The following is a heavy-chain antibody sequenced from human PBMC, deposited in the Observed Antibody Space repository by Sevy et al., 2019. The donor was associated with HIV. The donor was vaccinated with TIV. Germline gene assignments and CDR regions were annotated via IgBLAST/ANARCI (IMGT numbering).Heavy chain of an antibody. Sequence: GGSLRLSCKDFPNTFSSYWIAWVRQVPGKGLEWVGLIYPDDSETKYSTSFRGQVTISTDRSIRTAYLQWRSLKASDSAMYYCAVWGGLEVDKLGSYATPFDYWGQGTLVTVSS. V-gene: IGHV5-51*01. CDR1: PNTFSSYW. CDR3: AVWGGLEVDKLGSYATPFDY. CDR2: IYPDDSET. D-gene: IGHD1-1*01. J-gene: IGHJ4*02.